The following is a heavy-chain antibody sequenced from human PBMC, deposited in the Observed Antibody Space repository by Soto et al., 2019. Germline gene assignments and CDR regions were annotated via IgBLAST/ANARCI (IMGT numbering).Heavy chain of an antibody. V-gene: IGHV1-8*01. CDR2: MNANTGET. CDR3: ARRHSSGKSSPLHPFFQL. J-gene: IGHJ1*01. Sequence: QAQLEQSGAEVKKPGASVKVSCKASGYVFTSYDIDWVRQAPGQGLEWLGWMNANTGETGYAQKFQGRVAMTRDRSMSTANMELSSLTSDDSAAYYRARRHSSGKSSPLHPFFQLWGHGSLASVSS. D-gene: IGHD3-22*01. CDR1: GYVFTSYD.